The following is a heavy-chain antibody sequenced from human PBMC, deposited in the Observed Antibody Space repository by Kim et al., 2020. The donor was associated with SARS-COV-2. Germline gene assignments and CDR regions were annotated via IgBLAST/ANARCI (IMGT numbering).Heavy chain of an antibody. CDR3: ARGQFLRYFDPRNWFDP. V-gene: IGHV3-33*05. CDR1: GFTFSSYG. J-gene: IGHJ5*02. CDR2: ISYDGSNK. Sequence: GGSLRLSCAASGFTFSSYGMHWVRQAPGKGLEWVAVISYDGSNKYYADSVKGRFTISRDNSKNTLYLQMNSLRAEDTAVYYCARGQFLRYFDPRNWFDPWGQGTLVTVSS. D-gene: IGHD3-9*01.